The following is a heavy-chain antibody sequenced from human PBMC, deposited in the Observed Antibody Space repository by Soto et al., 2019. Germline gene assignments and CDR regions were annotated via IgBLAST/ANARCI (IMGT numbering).Heavy chain of an antibody. Sequence: SVKVSCKASGGTFSSYAISWVRQAPGQGLEWMGGTIPIFGTANYAQKFQGRVTITADESTSTAYMELSSLRSEDTAVYYCARVKKAYCGGDCPSDYWGQGTLVTVS. CDR1: GGTFSSYA. CDR2: TIPIFGTA. V-gene: IGHV1-69*13. D-gene: IGHD2-21*02. J-gene: IGHJ4*02. CDR3: ARVKKAYCGGDCPSDY.